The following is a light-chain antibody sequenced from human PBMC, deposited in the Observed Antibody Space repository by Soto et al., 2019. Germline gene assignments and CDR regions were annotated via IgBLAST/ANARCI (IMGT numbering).Light chain of an antibody. Sequence: EFVLRQSPATLSLSPGERATLSCRASQSVNIYLACYQHKPGQAPRLLIYGASSRATGIPDRFSGSGSGTDFTLTISRLEPEDFAVYYCQQYGSSPRTFGQGTKVDIK. J-gene: IGKJ1*01. CDR3: QQYGSSPRT. CDR2: GAS. CDR1: QSVNIY. V-gene: IGKV3-20*01.